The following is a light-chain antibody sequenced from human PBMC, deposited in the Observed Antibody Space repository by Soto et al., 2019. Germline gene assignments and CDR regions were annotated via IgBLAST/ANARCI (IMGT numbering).Light chain of an antibody. Sequence: DIQMTQSPSSLSASVGDRVTITCRASQSISSYLNWYQQKPGKAPKLLIYAASSLQSGVPSRFSGSGSGTDITLTISSLQPEDFATYYCQQCYSTLWTFGQGTKVEIK. CDR1: QSISSY. CDR3: QQCYSTLWT. J-gene: IGKJ1*01. CDR2: AAS. V-gene: IGKV1-39*01.